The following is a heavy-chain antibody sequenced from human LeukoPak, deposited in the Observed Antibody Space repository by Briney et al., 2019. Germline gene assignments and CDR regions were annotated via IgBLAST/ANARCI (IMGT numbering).Heavy chain of an antibody. CDR1: GFTFGSYS. CDR2: MSSGGTYI. V-gene: IGHV3-21*06. CDR3: ARGRPTGASRLFAVQ. Sequence: PGGSLILSCAASGFTFGSYSMTWVRPAPGKGLEWVSSMSSGGTYIYYADSVRGRFTISRDNAKNSLYLLMNSLRVDDTAVYYCARGRPTGASRLFAVQWGQGTLVTVSS. J-gene: IGHJ4*02. D-gene: IGHD2-21*01.